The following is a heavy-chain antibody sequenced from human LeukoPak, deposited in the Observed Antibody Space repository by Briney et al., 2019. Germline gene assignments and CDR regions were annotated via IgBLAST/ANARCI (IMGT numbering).Heavy chain of an antibody. Sequence: GGSLRLSCAASGYTFDDYAMHWVRHSPGKGLVCVSDISWNRGSIGYADSVKGRFTISRDNAKNSLYLQMNRLRAEDMALYYCAKDRYSSGQNSNFVYWGRGALVTVSS. CDR3: AKDRYSSGQNSNFVY. CDR1: GYTFDDYA. CDR2: ISWNRGSI. J-gene: IGHJ4*02. V-gene: IGHV3-9*03. D-gene: IGHD6-19*01.